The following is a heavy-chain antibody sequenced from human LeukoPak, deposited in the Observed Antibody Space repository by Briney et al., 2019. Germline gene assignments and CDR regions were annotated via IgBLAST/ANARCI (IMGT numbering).Heavy chain of an antibody. CDR1: GGSISSSSYY. D-gene: IGHD6-19*01. J-gene: IGHJ4*02. CDR2: IYYSGST. CDR3: ARLLGNFKYSSGWYDY. Sequence: PSETLSLTCTVSGGSISSSSYYWGWIRQPPGEGLEWIGSIYYSGSTYYNPSLKSRVTISVDTSKNQFSLKLSSVTAADTAVYYCARLLGNFKYSSGWYDYWGQGTLVTVSS. V-gene: IGHV4-39*01.